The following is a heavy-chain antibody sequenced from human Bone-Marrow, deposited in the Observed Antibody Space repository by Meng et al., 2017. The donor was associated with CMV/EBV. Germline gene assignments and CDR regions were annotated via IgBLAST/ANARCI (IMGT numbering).Heavy chain of an antibody. CDR3: ARDLEAYDFWSGYNYYYYGMDV. J-gene: IGHJ6*02. Sequence: GGSLRLSCAASGFTFSSYSMNWVRQAPGKGLEWVSYISSSSSTIYYADSVKGRFTISRDNAKNSLYLQMNSLRAEDTAVYYCARDLEAYDFWSGYNYYYYGMDVWGQRTTVTVSS. CDR1: GFTFSSYS. D-gene: IGHD3-3*01. V-gene: IGHV3-48*04. CDR2: ISSSSSTI.